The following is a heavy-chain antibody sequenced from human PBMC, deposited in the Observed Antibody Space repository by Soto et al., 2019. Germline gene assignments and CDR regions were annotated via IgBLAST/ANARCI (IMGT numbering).Heavy chain of an antibody. Sequence: LSLTCTVSGGSISSGGYYWSWIRQHPGKGLEWIGYIYYSGSTYYNPSLKSRVTISVDTSKNQFSLKLSSVTAADTAVYYCARGGIAAATFAYWGQGTLVTVSS. J-gene: IGHJ4*02. CDR2: IYYSGST. CDR1: GGSISSGGYY. D-gene: IGHD6-13*01. CDR3: ARGGIAAATFAY. V-gene: IGHV4-31*03.